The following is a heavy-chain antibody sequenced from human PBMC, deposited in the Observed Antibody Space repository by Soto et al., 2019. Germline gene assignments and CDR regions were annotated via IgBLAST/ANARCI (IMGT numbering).Heavy chain of an antibody. CDR2: IWYDGSNK. V-gene: IGHV3-33*01. CDR3: ARDKDYSNFAPDPIPYYYYGMDV. CDR1: GFTFSSYG. Sequence: QVQLVESGGGVVQPGRSLRLSCAASGFTFSSYGMHWVRQAPGKGLEWVAVIWYDGSNKYYADSVKGRFTISRDNSKNTLYLQMYSLRAEDTAVYYCARDKDYSNFAPDPIPYYYYGMDVWGQGTTVTVSS. J-gene: IGHJ6*02. D-gene: IGHD4-4*01.